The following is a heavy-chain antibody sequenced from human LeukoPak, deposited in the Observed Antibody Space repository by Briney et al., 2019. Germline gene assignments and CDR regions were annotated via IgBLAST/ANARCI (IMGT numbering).Heavy chain of an antibody. CDR2: IWSDGNNK. D-gene: IGHD6-13*01. V-gene: IGHV3-33*08. CDR3: ARGQPGVAAAGNLDY. Sequence: PGGSLRLSCAASGFTFSSYAMHWVRQAPGKGLEWVASIWSDGNNKYYADSVEGRFTISRDTSKNTLFLQMNSLRAEDTAVYYCARGQPGVAAAGNLDYWGQGTLVTVSS. CDR1: GFTFSSYA. J-gene: IGHJ4*02.